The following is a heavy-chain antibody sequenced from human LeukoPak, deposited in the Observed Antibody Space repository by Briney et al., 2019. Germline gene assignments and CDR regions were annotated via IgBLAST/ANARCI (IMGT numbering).Heavy chain of an antibody. CDR3: TRNPDGRNWFDP. CDR1: GFTFSHHW. CDR2: ISSDESST. J-gene: IGHJ5*02. Sequence: GGSLRLSCAASGFTFSHHWMHWVRQAPGKGLVWVSHISSDESSTTYADSVKGRFTISKDNRKNTLYLQMNSLRVEDTAMYYCTRNPDGRNWFDPWGQGTLVTVSS. V-gene: IGHV3-74*01. D-gene: IGHD1-14*01.